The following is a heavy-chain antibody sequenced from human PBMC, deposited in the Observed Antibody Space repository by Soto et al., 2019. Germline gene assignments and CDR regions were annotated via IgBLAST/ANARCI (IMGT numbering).Heavy chain of an antibody. CDR2: ISSSGTTI. J-gene: IGHJ4*02. CDR1: GFTFSDYY. CDR3: ARGRRDSVWYYDH. V-gene: IGHV3-11*01. Sequence: QVQLVASGGGLVKPGGSLRLSCAASGFTFSDYYMSWIRQAPGKGLKWVSYISSSGTTIYYADSVKGRFTISRDNAKNSLYLQRNSLRAEDTAVYYCARGRRDSVWYYDHWGQGTLVTVSS. D-gene: IGHD6-19*01.